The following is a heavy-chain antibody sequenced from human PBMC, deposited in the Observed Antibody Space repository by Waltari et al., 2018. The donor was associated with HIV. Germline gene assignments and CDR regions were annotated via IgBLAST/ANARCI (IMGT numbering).Heavy chain of an antibody. V-gene: IGHV7-4-1*02. CDR2: INTNTGNP. Sequence: QVKLVQSGSELKTPGASVTVACKAPGSTFPSSAMIRVRQAPGQGLGWMGWINTNTGNPTYAQGFTERFVFALDTSVSTAYLQISSLKAEDTAVYYCARRPSTADMGVVYGDYVDNYFDPWGQGTLVTVSS. D-gene: IGHD4-17*01. J-gene: IGHJ5*02. CDR1: GSTFPSSA. CDR3: ARRPSTADMGVVYGDYVDNYFDP.